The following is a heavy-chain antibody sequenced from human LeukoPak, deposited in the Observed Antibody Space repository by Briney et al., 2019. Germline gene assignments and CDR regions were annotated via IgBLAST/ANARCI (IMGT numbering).Heavy chain of an antibody. CDR1: GYTFTGYY. J-gene: IGHJ4*02. CDR3: ASEYYYDSSGYYRTFDY. V-gene: IGHV1-2*02. D-gene: IGHD3-22*01. CDR2: INPNSGGT. Sequence: ASVKVSCKASGYTFTGYYMHWVRQAPGQGLEWMGWINPNSGGTNYAQKFQGRVTMTRDTSISTAYMELSRLRSDDTAVYYCASEYYYDSSGYYRTFDYWGQGTLVTVSS.